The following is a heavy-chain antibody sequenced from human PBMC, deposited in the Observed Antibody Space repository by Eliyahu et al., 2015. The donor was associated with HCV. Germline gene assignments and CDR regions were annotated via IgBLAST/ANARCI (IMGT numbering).Heavy chain of an antibody. V-gene: IGHV4-4*02. D-gene: IGHD2/OR15-2a*01. J-gene: IGHJ6*02. CDR3: AKGALSYGMDV. CDR1: GDSISNTDW. CDR2: IXLSGTT. Sequence: QVRLQESGPGLVKPSGTLSLTCXVSGDSISNTDWWXWVRQPXGKGLEWIGEIXLSGTTNYKASLKSRVSITIEKSKNQFSLKLSSVSAADTALYYCAKGALSYGMDVWGQGTTVTV.